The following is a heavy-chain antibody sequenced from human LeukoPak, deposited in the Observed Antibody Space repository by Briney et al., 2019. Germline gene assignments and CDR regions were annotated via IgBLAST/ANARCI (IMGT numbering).Heavy chain of an antibody. Sequence: SETLSLTCTVSGYSISSGYYWGWIRQPPGKGLEWIGSIYHSGSTYYNPSLKSRVTISVDTSKNQFSLKLSSVTAADTAVYYCAIRSACSSTSCYSVDYWGQGTLVTVSS. D-gene: IGHD2-2*01. J-gene: IGHJ4*02. CDR1: GYSISSGYY. CDR3: AIRSACSSTSCYSVDY. V-gene: IGHV4-38-2*02. CDR2: IYHSGST.